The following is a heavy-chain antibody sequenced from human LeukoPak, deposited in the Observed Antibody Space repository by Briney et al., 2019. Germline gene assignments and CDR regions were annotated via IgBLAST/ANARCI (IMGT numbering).Heavy chain of an antibody. CDR3: AREGGTDVLRFLVGAAFDI. CDR1: GGSISSGSYY. D-gene: IGHD3-3*01. J-gene: IGHJ3*02. CDR2: IYTSGST. V-gene: IGHV4-61*02. Sequence: SGTLSLTCTVSGGSISSGSYYWSWIRQPAGKGLEWIGRIYTSGSTNYNPSLKSRVTISVDTSKNQFSLKLSSVTAADTAVYYCAREGGTDVLRFLVGAAFDIWGQGTMVTVSS.